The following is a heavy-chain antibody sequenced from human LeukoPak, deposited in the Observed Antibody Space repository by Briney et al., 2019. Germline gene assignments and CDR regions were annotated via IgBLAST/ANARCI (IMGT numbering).Heavy chain of an antibody. V-gene: IGHV1-69*05. CDR3: ARTLMGSSGWYDY. CDR1: GGTFSSYA. CDR2: IIPIFGTA. Sequence: SVKVSCKASGGTFSSYAISWVRQAPGQGLEWMGRIIPIFGTANYAQRFQGRVTITTDESTSTAYMELSSLRSEDTAVYYCARTLMGSSGWYDYWGQGTLVTVSS. J-gene: IGHJ4*02. D-gene: IGHD6-19*01.